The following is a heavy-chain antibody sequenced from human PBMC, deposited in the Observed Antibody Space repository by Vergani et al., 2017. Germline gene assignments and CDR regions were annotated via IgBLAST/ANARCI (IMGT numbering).Heavy chain of an antibody. CDR1: GGSISSYS. Sequence: QVQLQESGPGLVKPSETLSLTCTVSGGSISSYSWSWIRQPPGKGLEWIGYIYYSGSTNYNPSLKSRVTISVDTSKNQFSLKLSSVTAADTAVYYCARDTTGALDYWGQGTLVTVSS. J-gene: IGHJ4*02. D-gene: IGHD1-1*01. CDR2: IYYSGST. V-gene: IGHV4-59*01. CDR3: ARDTTGALDY.